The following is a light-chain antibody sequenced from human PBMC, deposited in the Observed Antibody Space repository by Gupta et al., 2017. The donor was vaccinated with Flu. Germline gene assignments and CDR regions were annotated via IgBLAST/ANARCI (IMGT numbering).Light chain of an antibody. CDR1: QPIRNY. CDR2: GAS. J-gene: IGKJ1*01. Sequence: DVQMTKSQSSLSASVGDRLTITCRASQPIRNYLNWYQQRQGKPPRLLIYGASTLHSGVPSRFGGSGYGTDFTLTITSLQPEDFATYYCQQTSSAPRAFGQGTKVEIK. V-gene: IGKV1-39*01. CDR3: QQTSSAPRA.